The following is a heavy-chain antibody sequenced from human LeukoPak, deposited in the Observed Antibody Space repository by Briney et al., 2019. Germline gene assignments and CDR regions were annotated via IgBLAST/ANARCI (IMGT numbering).Heavy chain of an antibody. D-gene: IGHD6-19*01. J-gene: IGHJ6*02. CDR1: GGSISSSSYY. V-gene: IGHV4-39*07. Sequence: SETLSLTCTVSGGSISSSSYYWGWIRQPPGKGLEWIGSIYYSGSTNYNPSLKSRVTISVDTSKNQFSLKLSSVTAADTAVYYCARDRQWLGDYYYYYGMDVWGQGTTVTVSS. CDR2: IYYSGST. CDR3: ARDRQWLGDYYYYYGMDV.